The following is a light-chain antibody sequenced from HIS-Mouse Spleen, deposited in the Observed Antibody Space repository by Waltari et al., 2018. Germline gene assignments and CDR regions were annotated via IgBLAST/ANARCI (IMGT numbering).Light chain of an antibody. CDR1: SSNIGSNT. CDR2: SNN. CDR3: AAWDDSLNGWV. V-gene: IGLV1-44*01. J-gene: IGLJ3*02. Sequence: QSVLTQPPSASGTPGQRVTISCSGSSSNIGSNTVNWYQQLPGTAPKLLIYSNNTRPSGVPDRCSGSQSGTSASLAISGLQSEDEADYYCAAWDDSLNGWVFGGGTKLTVL.